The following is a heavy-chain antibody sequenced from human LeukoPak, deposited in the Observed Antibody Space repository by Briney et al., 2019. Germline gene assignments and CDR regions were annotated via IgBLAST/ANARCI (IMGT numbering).Heavy chain of an antibody. CDR2: IYYSGST. J-gene: IGHJ4*02. D-gene: IGHD3-10*01. CDR3: AREGLPYYYADY. CDR1: GFTFSDAW. Sequence: LRLSCAASGFTFSDAWMTWVRQAAGKGLEWVGYIYYSGSTYYNPSLKSRVTISVDTSKNQFSLKLSSVTAADTAVYYCAREGLPYYYADYWGQGTLVTVSS. V-gene: IGHV4-30-4*08.